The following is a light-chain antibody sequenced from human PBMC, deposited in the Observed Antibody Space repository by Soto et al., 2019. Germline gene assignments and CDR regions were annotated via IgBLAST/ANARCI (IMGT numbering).Light chain of an antibody. Sequence: EIVMTKSPATLSVSPGGRSTLSCRASQIISSHLAWYQQKPGQAPRLLIYGASTRATGIPARFSGSGSGTDFTLTISGLQSEDFAVYYCQQYNDWPLTFGGGTKVEIK. J-gene: IGKJ4*01. CDR3: QQYNDWPLT. V-gene: IGKV3-15*01. CDR2: GAS. CDR1: QIISSH.